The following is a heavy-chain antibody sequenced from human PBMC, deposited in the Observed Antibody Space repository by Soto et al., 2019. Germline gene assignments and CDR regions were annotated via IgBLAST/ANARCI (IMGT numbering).Heavy chain of an antibody. CDR3: ARDYYMDV. CDR1: GGSISSYY. CDR2: INHSGST. J-gene: IGHJ6*03. Sequence: ASETLSLTCTVSGGSISSYYWSWIRQPPGKGLEWIGYINHSGSTNYNPSLKSRVTISVDTSKNQFSLKLSSVTAADTAVYYCARDYYMDVWGKGTTVTVSS. V-gene: IGHV4-59*12.